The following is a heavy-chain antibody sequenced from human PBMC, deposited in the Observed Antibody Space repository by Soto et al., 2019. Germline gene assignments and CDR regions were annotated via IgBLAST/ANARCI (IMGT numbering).Heavy chain of an antibody. CDR1: GASISNAAYS. V-gene: IGHV4-30-2*01. J-gene: IGHJ4*02. CDR3: ARERGGYGLFDS. D-gene: IGHD5-18*01. Sequence: PSLTCTVSGASISNAAYSWSWIRQPPGKGLEWIGYIYPSGMPFYNPSLRSRVTISIDRSNDQFSLNLKSVTAADTAVYYCARERGGYGLFDSWGQGTLVTVSS. CDR2: IYPSGMP.